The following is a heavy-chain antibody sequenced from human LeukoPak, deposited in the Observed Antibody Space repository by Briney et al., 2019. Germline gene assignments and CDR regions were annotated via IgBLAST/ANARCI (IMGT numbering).Heavy chain of an antibody. V-gene: IGHV3-23*01. Sequence: HPGGSLRLSCVVSGFPFSVYEMNWVRQAPGKGLEWDSAISDSGDSTYYADSVKGRFTISRDNSKNTVNLQMNSLRAEDTAVYYCAKDLSPGIWGQGTMVTVSS. CDR3: AKDLSPGI. CDR2: ISDSGDST. CDR1: GFPFSVYE. J-gene: IGHJ3*02.